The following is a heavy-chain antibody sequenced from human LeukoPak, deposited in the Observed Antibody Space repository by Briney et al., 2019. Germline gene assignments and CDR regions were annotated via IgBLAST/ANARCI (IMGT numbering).Heavy chain of an antibody. Sequence: ASVKVSCKASGYTFTSYAMNWVRQAPGQGLEWMGWINTNTGNPTYAQGFTGRFVFSLDISVSTAYLQISSLKAEDTAVYYCARVGSSSWPYYYYYMDVWGKGTTVTVSS. CDR3: ARVGSSSWPYYYYYMDV. CDR2: INTNTGNP. CDR1: GYTFTSYA. J-gene: IGHJ6*03. D-gene: IGHD6-13*01. V-gene: IGHV7-4-1*02.